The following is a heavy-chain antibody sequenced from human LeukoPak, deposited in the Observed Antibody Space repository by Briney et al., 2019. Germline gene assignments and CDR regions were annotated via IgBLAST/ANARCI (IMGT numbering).Heavy chain of an antibody. J-gene: IGHJ6*03. CDR2: IFHNGTS. CDR3: AREGSRRLYMDV. CDR1: GGSMTTGNW. D-gene: IGHD2-15*01. Sequence: SETLSLTCAVSGGSMTTGNWWTWVRQSPDKGLGWIGEIFHNGTSNYNPSLKSRVTISIDISKNQFSLRVTSLTAADSAVYFCAREGSRRLYMDVWGRGTTIVVSS. V-gene: IGHV4-4*02.